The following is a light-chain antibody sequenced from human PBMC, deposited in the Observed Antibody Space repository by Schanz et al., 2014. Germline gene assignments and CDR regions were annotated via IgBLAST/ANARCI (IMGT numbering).Light chain of an antibody. Sequence: EILMTQSPATLSVSPGERATLSCRASQSISSNLAWYQQKPGQAPRLLIYGASTRATGVPARVSGSGSGTEFTLTISSLQSEDCAVYYCQHRSSWTFGQGTKVEIK. J-gene: IGKJ1*01. CDR3: QHRSSWT. V-gene: IGKV3-15*01. CDR1: QSISSN. CDR2: GAS.